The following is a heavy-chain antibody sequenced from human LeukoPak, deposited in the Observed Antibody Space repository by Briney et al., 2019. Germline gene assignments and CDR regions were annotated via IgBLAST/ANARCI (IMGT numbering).Heavy chain of an antibody. D-gene: IGHD3-22*01. CDR1: GGTFSSYA. CDR3: ARSSGYYLPNFDY. J-gene: IGHJ4*02. CDR2: IIPIFGTA. V-gene: IGHV1-69*01. Sequence: SVKVSCKASGGTFSSYAISWVRQAPGQGLEWMGGIIPIFGTANYAQKFQGRVTITADESTSTAYMELSSLRSEDTAVYYCARSSGYYLPNFDYWGQGTLVTVSS.